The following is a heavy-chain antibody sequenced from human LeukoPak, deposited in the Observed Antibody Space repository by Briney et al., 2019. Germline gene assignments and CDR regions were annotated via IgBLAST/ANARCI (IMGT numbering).Heavy chain of an antibody. CDR1: GYTFTSYY. D-gene: IGHD3-22*01. V-gene: IGHV1-46*01. CDR2: INPSGGST. CDR3: ARSQYITMIVARLYQFDD. Sequence: ASVKVSCKASGYTFTSYYMHWVRQAPGQGLEWMGIINPSGGSTTYAQKFQGRVAMTKDTSTSTVYMELSSLRSEDAAVYYCARSQYITMIVARLYQFDDWGQGTLVTVSS. J-gene: IGHJ4*02.